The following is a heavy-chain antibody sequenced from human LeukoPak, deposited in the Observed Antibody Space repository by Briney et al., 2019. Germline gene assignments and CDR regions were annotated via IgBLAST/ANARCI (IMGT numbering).Heavy chain of an antibody. CDR2: INPSGGST. D-gene: IGHD2-2*01. J-gene: IGHJ3*02. CDR1: GYTFTGYY. V-gene: IGHV1-46*01. Sequence: ASVKVSCKASGYTFTGYYMHWVRQAPGQGLEWMGWINPSGGSTSYAQKFQGRVTMTRDTSTSTVYMELSSLRSEDTAVYYCAREDCSSTSCYAAFDIWGQGTMVTVSS. CDR3: AREDCSSTSCYAAFDI.